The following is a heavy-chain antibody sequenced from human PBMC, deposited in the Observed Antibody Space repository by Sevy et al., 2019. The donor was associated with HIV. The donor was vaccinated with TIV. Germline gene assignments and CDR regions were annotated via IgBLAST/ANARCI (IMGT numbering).Heavy chain of an antibody. V-gene: IGHV3-9*01. D-gene: IGHD3-22*01. CDR3: AKDSYYDSSGYFDA. CDR1: GFTFEDYA. J-gene: IGHJ4*02. CDR2: ISWNSGRI. Sequence: GGSLRLSCAASGFTFEDYALHLVRQVPGKGLEWVSGISWNSGRIGYADSVKGRFTISRDNAKNSLYLQMNSLRAEDTAFYYCAKDSYYDSSGYFDAWGQGTLVTVSS.